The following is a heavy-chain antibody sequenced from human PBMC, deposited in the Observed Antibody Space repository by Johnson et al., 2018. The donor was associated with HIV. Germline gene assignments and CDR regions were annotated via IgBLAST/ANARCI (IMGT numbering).Heavy chain of an antibody. D-gene: IGHD3-3*01. CDR3: ARDSDITIFGVVIPLSAFDI. Sequence: QVQLVESGGGVVQPGRSLRLSCAASGFTFSRYGMHWVRQAPGKGLEWVAVISYDGSNKYYADSVKGRFTISRDNSKNTLYLQMNSLRAEDTAVYYCARDSDITIFGVVIPLSAFDIWGQGTMVTVSS. CDR1: GFTFSRYG. V-gene: IGHV3-30*03. J-gene: IGHJ3*02. CDR2: ISYDGSNK.